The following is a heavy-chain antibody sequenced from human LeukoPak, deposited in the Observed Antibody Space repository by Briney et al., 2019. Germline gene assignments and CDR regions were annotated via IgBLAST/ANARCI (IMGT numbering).Heavy chain of an antibody. Sequence: ASVKVSCKASGYTFTSYWIGWVRQMPGKGLEWMGIIYPGDSDTRYSPSFQGQVTISADKSISTAYLQWSSLKASDTAMYYCARHTPYSTGAFDIWGQGTMVTVSS. CDR1: GYTFTSYW. CDR2: IYPGDSDT. CDR3: ARHTPYSTGAFDI. D-gene: IGHD6-19*01. J-gene: IGHJ3*02. V-gene: IGHV5-51*01.